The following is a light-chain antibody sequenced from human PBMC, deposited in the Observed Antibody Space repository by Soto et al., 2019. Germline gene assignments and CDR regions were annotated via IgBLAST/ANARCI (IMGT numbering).Light chain of an antibody. CDR1: SSDVGSYNR. V-gene: IGLV2-18*02. J-gene: IGLJ3*02. CDR2: EVT. CDR3: ASYTSSRVWV. Sequence: QSALTQPPSVSGSPGQSGTISCTGTSSDVGSYNRVSWYQQPPGTAPKLIIYEVTNRPSGVPVRFSGSKSANMASLTISGLQAEDEADYYCASYTSSRVWVFGGGTKLTVL.